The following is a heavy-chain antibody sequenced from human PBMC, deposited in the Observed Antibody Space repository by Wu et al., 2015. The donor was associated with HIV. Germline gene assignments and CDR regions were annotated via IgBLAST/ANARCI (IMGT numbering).Heavy chain of an antibody. CDR3: ARDTAGIAAAGSFDY. Sequence: QVQLVQSGAEVKKPGASVKVSCKASGYTFTGYYVHWVRQAPGQGLEWMGWINPNSGGTNYAQKFQGRVTMTRDTSISTAYMELSRLRSDDTAVYYCARDTAGIAAAGSFDYWGQGTLVTVSS. D-gene: IGHD6-13*01. CDR2: INPNSGGT. CDR1: GYTFTGYY. J-gene: IGHJ4*02. V-gene: IGHV1-2*02.